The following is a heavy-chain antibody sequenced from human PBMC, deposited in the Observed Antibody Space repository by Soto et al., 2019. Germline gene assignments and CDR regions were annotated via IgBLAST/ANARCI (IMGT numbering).Heavy chain of an antibody. CDR1: GYSFSSYG. CDR2: INPYNGNK. J-gene: IGHJ5*02. D-gene: IGHD3-22*01. Sequence: QVQLVQSGAELRKPGASVRISCQASGYSFSSYGISWVRQVPGQGLEWMGWINPYNGNKNYAQKFDDRVTRTTSTSTTTVYMDLRSLRSDDTAIYYCARDRLRGYDSSGFYSWGQGTLVTVSS. CDR3: ARDRLRGYDSSGFYS. V-gene: IGHV1-18*01.